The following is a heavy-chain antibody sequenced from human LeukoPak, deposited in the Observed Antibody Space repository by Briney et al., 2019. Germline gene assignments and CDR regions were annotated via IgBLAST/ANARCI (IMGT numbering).Heavy chain of an antibody. D-gene: IGHD3-22*01. CDR2: ISYGGSNK. Sequence: GRSLRLSCAASGFTFSSYGMHWVRQAPGKGLEWVAVISYGGSNKYYADSVKGRFTISRDNSKNTLYLQMNSLRAEDTAVYYCAKAVYYDAIGGYWGQGTLVTVSS. CDR1: GFTFSSYG. V-gene: IGHV3-30*18. J-gene: IGHJ4*02. CDR3: AKAVYYDAIGGY.